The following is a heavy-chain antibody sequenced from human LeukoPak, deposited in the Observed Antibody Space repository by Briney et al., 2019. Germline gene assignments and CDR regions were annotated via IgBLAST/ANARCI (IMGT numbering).Heavy chain of an antibody. V-gene: IGHV3-23*01. Sequence: GGSLRLSCAASGFTFSSYGMSWVRQAPGKGLEWVSAISGSGSSTYYADSVKGRFTISRDNSKNTLYLQMNSLRAEDTAVYYCAKDMGDVVDITGGDYWGQGTLVTVSS. CDR2: ISGSGSST. CDR3: AKDMGDVVDITGGDY. CDR1: GFTFSSYG. D-gene: IGHD2-15*01. J-gene: IGHJ4*02.